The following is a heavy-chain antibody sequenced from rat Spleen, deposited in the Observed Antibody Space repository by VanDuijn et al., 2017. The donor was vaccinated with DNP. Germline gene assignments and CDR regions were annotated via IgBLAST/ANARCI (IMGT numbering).Heavy chain of an antibody. CDR2: ISYDGRST. CDR3: TRATGFDY. J-gene: IGHJ2*01. Sequence: EVHLVESGGGLVQPGRSMKLSCAASGFSFSDYGMAWVRQAPTKGLEWVASISYDGRSTYYGDSVKGRVSITRDNAKETLYLQWGSLTSEDTATYYCTRATGFDYWGRGVMVTVSS. D-gene: IGHD4-2*01. V-gene: IGHV5-20*01. CDR1: GFSFSDYG.